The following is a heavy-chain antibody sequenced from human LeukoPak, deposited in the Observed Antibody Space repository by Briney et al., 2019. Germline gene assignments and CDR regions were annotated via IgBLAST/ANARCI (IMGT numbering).Heavy chain of an antibody. J-gene: IGHJ3*02. CDR2: IYHSGST. CDR3: AREEGSGSRALGDAFDI. CDR1: GYSISSGYY. Sequence: PSEALSLTCTVSGYSISSGYYWGWIRQPPGKGLEWIGSIYHSGSTYYNPSLKSRVTISVDTSKNQFSLKLSSVTAADTAVYYCAREEGSGSRALGDAFDIWGQGTMVTVSS. D-gene: IGHD3-10*01. V-gene: IGHV4-38-2*02.